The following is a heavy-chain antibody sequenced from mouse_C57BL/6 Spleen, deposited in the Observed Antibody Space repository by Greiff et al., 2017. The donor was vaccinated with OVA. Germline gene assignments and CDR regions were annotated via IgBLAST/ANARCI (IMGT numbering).Heavy chain of an antibody. D-gene: IGHD2-2*01. CDR1: GYAFSSSW. CDR2: IYPGDGDT. V-gene: IGHV1-82*01. CDR3: AREGAMVTYDY. J-gene: IGHJ2*01. Sequence: VKLMESGPELVKPGASVKISCKASGYAFSSSWMNWVKQRPGKGLEWIGRIYPGDGDTNYNGKFKGKATLTADKSSSTAYMQLSSLTSEDSAVYFCAREGAMVTYDYWGQGTTLTVSS.